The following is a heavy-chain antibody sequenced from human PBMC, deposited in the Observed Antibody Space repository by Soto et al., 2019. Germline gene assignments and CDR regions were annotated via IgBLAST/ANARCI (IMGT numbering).Heavy chain of an antibody. D-gene: IGHD6-13*01. CDR2: ISGSGGWT. V-gene: IGHV3-23*01. J-gene: IGHJ4*02. CDR3: AKDRASSWEAPS. Sequence: EVQLWESGGGLVQPGVSLSLSCAASGFTFSNYAMSWVRQAPGQGLEGVSAISGSGGWTYYADYVKGRFTIPRDNSKNALYLHMICLRAEDTAVYYCAKDRASSWEAPSWGQGTLVTVSS. CDR1: GFTFSNYA.